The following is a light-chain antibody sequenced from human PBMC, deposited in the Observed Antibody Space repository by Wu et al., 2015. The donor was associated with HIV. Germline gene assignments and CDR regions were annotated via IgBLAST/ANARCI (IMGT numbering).Light chain of an antibody. Sequence: EIVLTQSPAALSISPGDRATLSCRASRSVSSAVAWYQHKPGQAPRLLIYDASTRATGIPARFTGGGSGTDYSLTISSLEPEDFAVYYCQQRSNWLFGQGTRLEIK. CDR2: DAS. J-gene: IGKJ5*01. CDR3: QQRSNWL. V-gene: IGKV3-11*01. CDR1: RSVSSA.